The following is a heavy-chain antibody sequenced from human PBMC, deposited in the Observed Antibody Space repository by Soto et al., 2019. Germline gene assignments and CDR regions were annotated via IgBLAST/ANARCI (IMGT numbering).Heavy chain of an antibody. Sequence: EVQLLESGGGLVQPGGSLRLSCAASGFTFSSYAMSWVRQAPGKGLEWVSYISGSGGSTYYADSVKGRFTISRDNSKNTLYLQMNSLRAEDTAVYYCATERRLTMVRGEVGYFDYWGQGTLVTVSS. V-gene: IGHV3-23*01. CDR2: ISGSGGST. D-gene: IGHD3-10*01. J-gene: IGHJ4*02. CDR1: GFTFSSYA. CDR3: ATERRLTMVRGEVGYFDY.